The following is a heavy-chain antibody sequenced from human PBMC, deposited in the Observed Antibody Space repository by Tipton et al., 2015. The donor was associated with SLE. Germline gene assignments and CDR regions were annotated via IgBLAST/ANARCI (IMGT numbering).Heavy chain of an antibody. CDR1: GGTFSSYA. Sequence: QSGPEVKKPGSSVKVSCKASGGTFSSYAISWVRQAPGQGLEWMGGIIPIFGTANYAQKFQGRVTITADESTSTAYMELSSLRSEDTAVYYCASLGVYSSSSYPVFDPWGQGTLVTVSS. CDR3: ASLGVYSSSSYPVFDP. D-gene: IGHD6-6*01. V-gene: IGHV1-69*01. J-gene: IGHJ5*02. CDR2: IIPIFGTA.